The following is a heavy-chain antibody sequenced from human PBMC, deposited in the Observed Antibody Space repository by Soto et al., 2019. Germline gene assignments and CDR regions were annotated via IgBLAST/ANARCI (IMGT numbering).Heavy chain of an antibody. CDR1: GFSLSTYG. V-gene: IGHV3-23*01. J-gene: IGHJ4*02. CDR3: AKWNGYGDH. CDR2: VSGGSGTT. D-gene: IGHD1-1*01. Sequence: EVQLLESGGGLVQPGGSLRLSCTASGFSLSTYGVTWVRQAPGKGLEWVSGVSGGSGTTHYADSVKGWFTITTDNSENTAYLQMNSRRVEDTAVYYCAKWNGYGDHWGQGTLVSVS.